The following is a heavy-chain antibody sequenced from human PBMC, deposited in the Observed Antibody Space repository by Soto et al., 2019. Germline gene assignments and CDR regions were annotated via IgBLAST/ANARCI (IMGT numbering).Heavy chain of an antibody. V-gene: IGHV4-34*01. J-gene: IGHJ6*02. Sequence: QVPLQPWGAGLLKPSGTLSLTCAVYGGSFSGYSWNWSWIRQPPGTGLEWIGEINHSGRTKYNPSLKSRVTITIDTAKTQCSLKLTSVTAADTAVYYCARGNREVATFGIHYYGLDVWGQGTTVTVS. D-gene: IGHD3-16*01. CDR2: INHSGRT. CDR1: GGSFSGYSWN. CDR3: ARGNREVATFGIHYYGLDV.